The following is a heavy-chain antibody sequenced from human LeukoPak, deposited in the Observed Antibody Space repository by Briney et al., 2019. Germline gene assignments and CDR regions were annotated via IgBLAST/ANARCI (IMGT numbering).Heavy chain of an antibody. Sequence: GGSLRLSCAASGFTFSSYAMSWVRQAPGKGLEWVSAISGSGGSTYYADSVKGRFTISRDNAKSSLYLQMNSLRAEDTAVYYCARVSTIKYCSSTSCTKNDAFDIWGQGTMVTVSS. CDR3: ARVSTIKYCSSTSCTKNDAFDI. J-gene: IGHJ3*02. V-gene: IGHV3-23*01. CDR1: GFTFSSYA. CDR2: ISGSGGST. D-gene: IGHD2-2*01.